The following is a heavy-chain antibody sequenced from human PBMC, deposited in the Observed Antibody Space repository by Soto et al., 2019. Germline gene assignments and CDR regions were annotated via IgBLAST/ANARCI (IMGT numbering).Heavy chain of an antibody. D-gene: IGHD6-19*01. Sequence: SETLSFTCAVYGGSFSGYYWSWIRQPLGKGLEWIGEINHSGSTNYIPSLKSRVTISVVTSKNHFSLKLSSVSAADTAVYYCATPGYSSGWYLGYCMDVWQQRTTVTASS. CDR3: ATPGYSSGWYLGYCMDV. CDR2: INHSGST. V-gene: IGHV4-34*01. CDR1: GGSFSGYY. J-gene: IGHJ6*01.